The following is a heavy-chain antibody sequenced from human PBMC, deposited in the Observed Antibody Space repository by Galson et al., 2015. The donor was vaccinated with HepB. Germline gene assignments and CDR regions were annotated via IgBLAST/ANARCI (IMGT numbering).Heavy chain of an antibody. CDR3: ARDRGSSVQYDYYMDV. Sequence: SLRLSCAASRFTFSSFALHWVRQAPGKGLEWVAVISYDGSNQYYADSVRGRFTISRDNSKNTLYLQMNGLRTEDTAVYFCARDRGSSVQYDYYMDVWGKGTTVTVSS. V-gene: IGHV3-30-3*01. CDR1: RFTFSSFA. CDR2: ISYDGSNQ. D-gene: IGHD6-6*01. J-gene: IGHJ6*03.